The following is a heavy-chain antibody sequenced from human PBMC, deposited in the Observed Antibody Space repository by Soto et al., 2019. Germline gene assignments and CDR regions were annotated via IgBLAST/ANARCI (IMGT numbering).Heavy chain of an antibody. Sequence: QLQLQESGPGLVKPSETLSLTCTVSGGSISSSSYYWGWIRQPPGKGLEWIGSIYYSGSTYYNPSLKSRVTISVDTSKNQFSLKLSSVTAADTAVYYCARLQRIRGYSGYDSDYWGQGTLVTVSS. CDR3: ARLQRIRGYSGYDSDY. J-gene: IGHJ4*02. D-gene: IGHD5-12*01. V-gene: IGHV4-39*01. CDR2: IYYSGST. CDR1: GGSISSSSYY.